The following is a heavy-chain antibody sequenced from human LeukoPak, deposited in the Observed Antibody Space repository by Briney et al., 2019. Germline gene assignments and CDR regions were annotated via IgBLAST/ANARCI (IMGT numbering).Heavy chain of an antibody. Sequence: GGSLRLSCAASGFTFSSYAMHWVRQAPGKGLEWVAVISYDGSNKYYADSVKGRFTISRDNSKNTLYLQMNSLRAEDTAVYYCAKDWLAAGVIDYWGQGTLVTVSS. CDR1: GFTFSSYA. V-gene: IGHV3-30-3*01. CDR2: ISYDGSNK. D-gene: IGHD6-13*01. J-gene: IGHJ4*02. CDR3: AKDWLAAGVIDY.